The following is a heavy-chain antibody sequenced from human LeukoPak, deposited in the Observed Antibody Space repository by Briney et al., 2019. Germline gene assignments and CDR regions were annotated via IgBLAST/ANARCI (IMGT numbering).Heavy chain of an antibody. CDR2: ISAYNGNT. CDR3: AGYFDWLHT. CDR1: GYTFTSYY. D-gene: IGHD3-9*01. Sequence: ASVKVSCKASGYTFTSYYMHWVRQAPGQGLEWMGWISAYNGNTNYAQKFQGRVTMTTDTSTSTAYMELRSLRSDDTAVYYCAGYFDWLHTWGQGTLVTVSS. J-gene: IGHJ4*02. V-gene: IGHV1-18*04.